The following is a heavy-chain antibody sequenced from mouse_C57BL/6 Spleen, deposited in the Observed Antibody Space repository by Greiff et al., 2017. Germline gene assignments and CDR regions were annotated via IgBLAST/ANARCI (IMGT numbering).Heavy chain of an antibody. CDR3: TRGIITAVVATDYFDY. CDR2: IDPEAGDT. J-gene: IGHJ2*01. V-gene: IGHV14-1*01. D-gene: IGHD1-1*01. Sequence: VQLQQSGAELVRPGASVKLSCTASGFNIKDYYMHWVKQRPEQGLEWIGRIDPEAGDTEYAPKFQGQATMTAYTSSTTASLQLSGLTSEDTAVYYGTRGIITAVVATDYFDYWGQGTTLTVSS. CDR1: GFNIKDYY.